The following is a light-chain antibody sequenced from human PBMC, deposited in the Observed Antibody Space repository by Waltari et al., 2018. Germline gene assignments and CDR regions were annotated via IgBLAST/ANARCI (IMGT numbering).Light chain of an antibody. Sequence: QSALTQPRSVSGSPGQLVTISCTGTSSDVGYYNYVSWYQQQPGKAPKVIIYDVNERPSGVPDRFSGSKSGNTASLTISGLQAEDEADYYCCSYAGNYLRVFGGGTKLTVL. J-gene: IGLJ2*01. CDR2: DVN. CDR1: SSDVGYYNY. V-gene: IGLV2-11*01. CDR3: CSYAGNYLRV.